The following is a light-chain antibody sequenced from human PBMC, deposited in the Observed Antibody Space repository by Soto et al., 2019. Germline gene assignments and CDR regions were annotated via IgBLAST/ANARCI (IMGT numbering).Light chain of an antibody. Sequence: EIVMTQSPATLSVSPGERATVSCKTSQSVNTNLAWYQQKPGQVPRLLIYGPSTRAIGIPDRFSGSGSGTEFTLTITSLQSEDFAVYYCHQYHEWPMTFGQGTRLDIK. CDR1: QSVNTN. V-gene: IGKV3-15*01. CDR3: HQYHEWPMT. CDR2: GPS. J-gene: IGKJ5*01.